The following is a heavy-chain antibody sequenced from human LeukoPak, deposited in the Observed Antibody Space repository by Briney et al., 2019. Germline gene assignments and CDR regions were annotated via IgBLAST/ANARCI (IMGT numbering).Heavy chain of an antibody. J-gene: IGHJ6*02. V-gene: IGHV3-48*03. CDR1: GFTFSSYE. CDR2: ISSSGGTI. Sequence: GGSLRLSCAASGFTFSSYEMNWVRQAPGKGLEWVSYISSSGGTIYYADSVKGRFTISRDNAKNSLYLQMYSLRAEETAVYYCARAVLYYYYGMDVWGQGTTVTVSS. CDR3: ARAVLYYYYGMDV.